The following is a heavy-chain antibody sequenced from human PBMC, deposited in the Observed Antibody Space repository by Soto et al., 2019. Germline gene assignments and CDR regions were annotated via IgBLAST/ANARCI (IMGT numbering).Heavy chain of an antibody. Sequence: GGSLRLSCAASGFTFSSYGMHWVRQAPGKGLEWVAVISYDGSNKYYADSVKGRFTISRDNSKNTLYLQMNSLRAGDTAVYYCAKWRARRYYYYRMDVWGQGTTVTVSS. J-gene: IGHJ6*02. V-gene: IGHV3-30*18. CDR1: GFTFSSYG. CDR2: ISYDGSNK. D-gene: IGHD6-6*01. CDR3: AKWRARRYYYYRMDV.